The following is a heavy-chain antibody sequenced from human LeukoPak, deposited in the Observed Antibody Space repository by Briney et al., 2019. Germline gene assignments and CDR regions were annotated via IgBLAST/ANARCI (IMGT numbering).Heavy chain of an antibody. V-gene: IGHV4-59*12. Sequence: PSETLSLTRTVSGGSISSYYWSWIRQPPGKGLEWIGYIYYSGSTNYNPSLKSRVTMSVDTSKNQFSLKLSSVTAADTAVYYCARGIAAAAGWFDPWGQGTLVTVSS. CDR3: ARGIAAAAGWFDP. CDR1: GGSISSYY. CDR2: IYYSGST. D-gene: IGHD6-13*01. J-gene: IGHJ5*02.